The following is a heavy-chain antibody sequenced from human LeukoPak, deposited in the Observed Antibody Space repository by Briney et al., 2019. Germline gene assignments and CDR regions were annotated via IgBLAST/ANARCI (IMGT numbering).Heavy chain of an antibody. CDR1: GYTFTGYY. J-gene: IGHJ4*02. V-gene: IGHV1-2*06. CDR2: INPNSGGT. D-gene: IGHD3-10*01. CDR3: ARDHYYGSGSYYKGDY. Sequence: ASVKVSCKASGYTFTGYYIHWVRQAPGQGLEWMGRINPNSGGTNYAQKFQGRVTMTRDTSISTAYMELSRLRSDDTAVYYCARDHYYGSGSYYKGDYWGQGTLVTVSS.